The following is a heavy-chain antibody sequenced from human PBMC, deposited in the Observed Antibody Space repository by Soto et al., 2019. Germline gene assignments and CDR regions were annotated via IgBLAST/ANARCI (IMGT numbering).Heavy chain of an antibody. J-gene: IGHJ4*02. CDR2: IWYDGSNK. Sequence: QVQLVESGGGVVQPGRSLRLSCAASGFTFSSYGMHWVRQAPGKGLEWVAVIWYDGSNKYYADSAKGRFTISRDNSKNTLYLQMNSLRAEDTAVYYCARDLMFYLGHGGYYFDYWGQGTLVTVSS. V-gene: IGHV3-33*01. CDR3: ARDLMFYLGHGGYYFDY. CDR1: GFTFSSYG. D-gene: IGHD7-27*01.